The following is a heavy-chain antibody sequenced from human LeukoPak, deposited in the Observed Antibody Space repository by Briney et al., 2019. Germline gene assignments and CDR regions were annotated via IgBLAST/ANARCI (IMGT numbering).Heavy chain of an antibody. D-gene: IGHD3-16*01. Sequence: ASVKVSCKVSGYTLTELSMHWVRQAPGKGLEWMGGFDPEDGETIYAQKFQGRVTMTEDTSTDTAYMELSSLRSEDTAVYYCATRGEFYGLVDYWGQGTLVTVSS. V-gene: IGHV1-24*01. CDR1: GYTLTELS. J-gene: IGHJ4*02. CDR3: ATRGEFYGLVDY. CDR2: FDPEDGET.